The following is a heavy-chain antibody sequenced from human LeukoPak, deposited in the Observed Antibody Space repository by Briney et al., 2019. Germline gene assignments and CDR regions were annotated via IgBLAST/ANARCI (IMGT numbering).Heavy chain of an antibody. CDR1: GGSISSGGYS. J-gene: IGHJ3*02. CDR2: MFYTGTT. V-gene: IGHV4-30-2*01. D-gene: IGHD3-22*01. Sequence: SETLSPTCAVSGGSISSGGYSWSWIRQPPGKGLEWIGDMFYTGTTHYNPSLKSRVTIAVDRSKNQFSLKLSTVTAADTAVYYCVRGHYYDSSGYWVRAFDIWGQGTMVTVSP. CDR3: VRGHYYDSSGYWVRAFDI.